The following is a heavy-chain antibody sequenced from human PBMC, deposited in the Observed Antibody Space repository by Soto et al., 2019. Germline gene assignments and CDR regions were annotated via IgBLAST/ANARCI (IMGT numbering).Heavy chain of an antibody. CDR2: ISSSGSTI. CDR1: GFTFSSYE. J-gene: IGHJ6*02. D-gene: IGHD5-18*01. V-gene: IGHV3-48*03. Sequence: EVQLVESGGGLVQPGGSLRLSCAASGFTFSSYEMNWVRQAPGKGLEWVSYISSSGSTIYYADSVKGRFTISRDNAKNSLYLQMNSLRAEDTAVYYCARDSMDTAMAIYYYYGMDVWGQGTTVTVSS. CDR3: ARDSMDTAMAIYYYYGMDV.